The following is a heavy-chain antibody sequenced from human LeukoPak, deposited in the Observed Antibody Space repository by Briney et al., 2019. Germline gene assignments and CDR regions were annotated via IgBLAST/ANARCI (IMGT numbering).Heavy chain of an antibody. CDR1: GGSISSYY. V-gene: IGHV4-59*01. D-gene: IGHD6-13*01. J-gene: IGHJ4*02. CDR3: ARDRPGGSSLDY. CDR2: IYYTGST. Sequence: SETLSLTCTVSGGSISSYYWSWIRQPPGKGLEWIGYIYYTGSTNYNPSLKSRVAISVDTSKNQFSLKLSSVTAADTAVYYCARDRPGGSSLDYWGQGTLVTVSS.